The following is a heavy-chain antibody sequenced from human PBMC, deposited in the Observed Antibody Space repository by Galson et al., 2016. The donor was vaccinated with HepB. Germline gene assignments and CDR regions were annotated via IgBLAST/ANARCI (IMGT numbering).Heavy chain of an antibody. V-gene: IGHV3-48*04. CDR3: ARDGPNYNYDF. CDR1: GFTFKKYG. D-gene: IGHD5-24*01. Sequence: SLRLSCAASGFTFKKYGFNWVRLTPGKGLEWLSYIESYSKIIRYTDSVRGRFTVSRDNAKNSVYLQLSGLRVEDTAIYYCARDGPNYNYDFWGRGTLVNVFS. J-gene: IGHJ4*02. CDR2: IESYSKII.